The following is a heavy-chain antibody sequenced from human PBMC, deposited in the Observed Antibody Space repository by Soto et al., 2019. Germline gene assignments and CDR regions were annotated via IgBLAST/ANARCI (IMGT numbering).Heavy chain of an antibody. D-gene: IGHD3-3*01. CDR3: ARDVLRFPRGMDV. CDR1: GFTFSSYA. J-gene: IGHJ6*02. Sequence: GGSLRLSCAASGFTFSSYAMSWVRQAPGKGLEWVSAISGSGGSTYYADSVKGRFTISRDNSKNTLYLQMNSLRAEDTAVYYCARDVLRFPRGMDVWGQGTTVTVSS. V-gene: IGHV3-23*01. CDR2: ISGSGGST.